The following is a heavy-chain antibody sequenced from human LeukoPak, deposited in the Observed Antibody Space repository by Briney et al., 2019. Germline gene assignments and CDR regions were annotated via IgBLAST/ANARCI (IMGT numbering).Heavy chain of an antibody. V-gene: IGHV5-51*01. CDR2: MYLGDSET. D-gene: IGHD4-17*01. CDR1: GFTFTKYW. Sequence: GESLKISCKGSGFTFTKYWIGWVRQMPGKGLEWMGIMYLGDSETRYSPSFQGQVTISADKSISTVFLQWGSLKASDTAMYYCARRGLREYYFDYWGQGTLVTVSS. J-gene: IGHJ4*02. CDR3: ARRGLREYYFDY.